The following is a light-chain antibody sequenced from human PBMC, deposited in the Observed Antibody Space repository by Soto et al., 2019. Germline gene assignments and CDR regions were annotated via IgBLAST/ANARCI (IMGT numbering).Light chain of an antibody. CDR1: QGISSY. CDR2: AAS. J-gene: IGKJ4*01. CDR3: QQLNSYLL. Sequence: DLQLTQSPSFLSASVGDRVTITCRASQGISSYLAWYQQKPGKAPKLLIYAASTLQSGVPSRFSGSGSGTEFTLTISSLQPEDFATYYCQQLNSYLLFGGGTKVEIK. V-gene: IGKV1-9*01.